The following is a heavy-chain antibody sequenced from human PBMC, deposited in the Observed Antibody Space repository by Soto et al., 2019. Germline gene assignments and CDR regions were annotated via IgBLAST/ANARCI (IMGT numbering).Heavy chain of an antibody. J-gene: IGHJ6*02. Sequence: QVQLVQSGAEVKKPGSSVKVSCKASGGTFSSYAISWVRQAPGQGLEWMGGIIPIFGTANYAQKFQGRVTITADESTSTAYMELSSLRSEDTAVYYCARPLDTAMYGSRGGHYYGMDVWGQGTTVTVSS. CDR2: IIPIFGTA. CDR3: ARPLDTAMYGSRGGHYYGMDV. CDR1: GGTFSSYA. V-gene: IGHV1-69*01. D-gene: IGHD5-18*01.